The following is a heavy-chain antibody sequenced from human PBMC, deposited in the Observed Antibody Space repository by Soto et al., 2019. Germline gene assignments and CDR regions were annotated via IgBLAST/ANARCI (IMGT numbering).Heavy chain of an antibody. CDR2: ISAYNGNT. CDR3: ARDLPMVRGVTAYNWFDP. CDR1: GYTFTSYG. J-gene: IGHJ5*02. Sequence: GASVKVSCKASGYTFTSYGISWVRQAPGQGLEWMGWISAYNGNTNYAQKLQGRVTMTTDTSTSTAYMGLRSLRSDDTAVYYCARDLPMVRGVTAYNWFDPWGQGTLVTVSS. V-gene: IGHV1-18*01. D-gene: IGHD3-10*01.